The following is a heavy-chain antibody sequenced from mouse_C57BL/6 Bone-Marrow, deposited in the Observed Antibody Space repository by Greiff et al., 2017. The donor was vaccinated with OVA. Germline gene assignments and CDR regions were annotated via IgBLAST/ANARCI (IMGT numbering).Heavy chain of an antibody. V-gene: IGHV14-4*01. Sequence: EVQLQQSGAELVRPGASVKLSCTASGFTFNDDYMHWVKQRPEQGLEWIGCIDPENGDTGYDSKFQGKATLTADTSSNTAYLHLSILTSEDTAVYDCTKVYCGSSSYWYFDVWGTGTTVTVSS. J-gene: IGHJ1*03. CDR3: TKVYCGSSSYWYFDV. CDR2: IDPENGDT. CDR1: GFTFNDDY. D-gene: IGHD1-1*01.